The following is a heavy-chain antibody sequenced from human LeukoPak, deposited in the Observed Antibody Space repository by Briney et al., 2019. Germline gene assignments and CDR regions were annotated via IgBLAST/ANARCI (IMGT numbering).Heavy chain of an antibody. V-gene: IGHV3-53*01. D-gene: IGHD3-9*01. CDR2: IYDTGST. CDR1: GFIVSDNY. CDR3: ARAPYDILTGSYFDY. Sequence: GGSLRLSCVASGFIVSDNYMSWVRQAPGKGLEWVSVIYDTGSTYYADPVRGRFTISRDISKNTLYLQMNSLRAEDTAVYYCARAPYDILTGSYFDYWGQGTLVTVSS. J-gene: IGHJ4*02.